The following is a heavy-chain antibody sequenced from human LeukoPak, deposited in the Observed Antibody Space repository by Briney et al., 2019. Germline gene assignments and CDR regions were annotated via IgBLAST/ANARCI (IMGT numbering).Heavy chain of an antibody. CDR2: IYPRDGST. CDR1: GYTFTNYA. V-gene: IGHV1-46*01. J-gene: IGHJ4*02. Sequence: GASVKVSCKASGYTFTNYAINWVRQAPGQGLEWMGMIYPRDGSTSYAQKFQGSVTVTRDTSTSTVHMELSGLRSEDTAVYYCARDQEGFDYWGQGTLVTVSS. CDR3: ARDQEGFDY.